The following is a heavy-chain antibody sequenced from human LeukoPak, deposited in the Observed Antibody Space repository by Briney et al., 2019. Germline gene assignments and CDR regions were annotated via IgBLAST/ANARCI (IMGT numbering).Heavy chain of an antibody. CDR2: TYYSGST. CDR3: ATNYYYNSEAFDI. CDR1: GGSIGSFY. Sequence: SETLSLTCTVSGGSIGSFYWSWIRQPPGNGLEWLGYTYYSGSTTYNPSLKSRVTISVDTSKNQFSLKLSSVTAADTAVYYCATNYYYNSEAFDIWGQGTMVNVSS. V-gene: IGHV4-59*08. D-gene: IGHD3-22*01. J-gene: IGHJ3*02.